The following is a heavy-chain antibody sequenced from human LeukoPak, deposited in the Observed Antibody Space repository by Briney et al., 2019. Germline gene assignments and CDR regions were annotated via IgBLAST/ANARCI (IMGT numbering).Heavy chain of an antibody. CDR1: GYTFTSYG. CDR2: ISTYNGNA. V-gene: IGHV1-18*01. CDR3: ARPLEYCGGDCNSENNWLDP. Sequence: GASVKVSFKASGYTFTSYGVTWVRQAPGQGREGMGWISTYNGNANYAQKLQGRVTMTTDTSTNTAYMELRSLRSDDTAVYYCARPLEYCGGDCNSENNWLDPWGQGTLVTVSS. D-gene: IGHD2-21*02. J-gene: IGHJ5*02.